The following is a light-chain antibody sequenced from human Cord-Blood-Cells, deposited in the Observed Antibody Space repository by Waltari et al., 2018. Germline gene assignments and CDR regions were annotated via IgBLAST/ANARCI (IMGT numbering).Light chain of an antibody. J-gene: IGLJ3*02. V-gene: IGLV2-23*01. Sequence: QSALTPPAPVSGSPGQSITIPCTCTSRDCWGYNLVSGYQQPPGKAPKLMIYEGSKRPSGVSNRFSGSKSGNTASLTSSGLQAEDEADYYCCSYAGSSTWVFGGGTKLTVL. CDR3: CSYAGSSTWV. CDR1: SRDCWGYNL. CDR2: EGS.